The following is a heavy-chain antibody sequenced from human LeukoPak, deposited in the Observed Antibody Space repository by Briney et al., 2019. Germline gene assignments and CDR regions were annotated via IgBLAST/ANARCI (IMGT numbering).Heavy chain of an antibody. CDR3: ARDWNDYGIFDY. CDR2: ISYDGSDK. Sequence: GGSLRLSCAASGFTFSSYAMHWVRQAPGKGLEWVAVISYDGSDKYYADSVKGRFTISRDNSKNTLYLQVNSLRAEDTAVYYCARDWNDYGIFDYWGQGTLVTVSS. J-gene: IGHJ4*02. V-gene: IGHV3-30*04. D-gene: IGHD4/OR15-4a*01. CDR1: GFTFSSYA.